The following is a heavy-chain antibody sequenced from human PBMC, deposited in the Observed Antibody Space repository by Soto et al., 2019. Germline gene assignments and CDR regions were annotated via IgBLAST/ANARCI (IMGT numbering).Heavy chain of an antibody. CDR3: ARAHTVNYEGYFDS. V-gene: IGHV3-23*01. J-gene: IGHJ4*02. D-gene: IGHD3-3*01. CDR2: ISSSGGTT. CDR1: GFNFNNYA. Sequence: PGGSLRLSCATSGFNFNNYAMSWVRQAPGERLEWVSFISSSGGTTYYADSIKGRFTVSRDNSRNTVFLQMNSLRAEDTAIYYCARAHTVNYEGYFDSWGQGTPVTVSS.